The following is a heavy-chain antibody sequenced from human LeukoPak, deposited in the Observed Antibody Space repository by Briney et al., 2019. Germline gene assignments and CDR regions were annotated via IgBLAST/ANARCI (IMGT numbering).Heavy chain of an antibody. D-gene: IGHD1-1*01. V-gene: IGHV3-21*04. CDR2: ISSSSSYI. Sequence: GGSLRLSCAASGFTFSSYSMNWVRQAPGKGLEWVSSISSSSSYIYYADSVKGRFTISRDNSKNTPYLQMNSLRAEDTALYYCAKASTGTSYLFDYWGQGTLVTVSS. CDR1: GFTFSSYS. CDR3: AKASTGTSYLFDY. J-gene: IGHJ4*02.